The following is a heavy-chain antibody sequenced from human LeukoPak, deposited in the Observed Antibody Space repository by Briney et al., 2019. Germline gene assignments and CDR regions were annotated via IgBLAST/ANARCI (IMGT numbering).Heavy chain of an antibody. CDR1: GGSFTNYY. D-gene: IGHD3-3*01. CDR2: IYYSGST. J-gene: IGHJ6*03. V-gene: IGHV4-59*01. CDR3: ARIATTRDFWNGHSYYVDV. Sequence: SETLSPTCTVSGGSFTNYYWSWIRQAPGGGLDWIGHIYYSGSTKYNPSFQSRVTILLDTSTNQFSLKLSSVTAADTAVYYCARIATTRDFWNGHSYYVDVWGKGTTITVSS.